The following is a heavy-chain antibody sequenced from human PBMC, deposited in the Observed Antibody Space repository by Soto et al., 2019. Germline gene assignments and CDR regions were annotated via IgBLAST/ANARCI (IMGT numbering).Heavy chain of an antibody. D-gene: IGHD2-8*01. V-gene: IGHV1-69*01. Sequence: QVQLVQSGAEVKKPGSSVKVSCKASGGTFSSYAISWVRQAPGQGLEWMGGIIPIFGTANYAQKFQGRVTITADESTSTAYRELSSLRSEDTAVYYCARVTRYCTNGVCYKDYYYGMDVWGQGTTVTVSS. CDR2: IIPIFGTA. CDR1: GGTFSSYA. CDR3: ARVTRYCTNGVCYKDYYYGMDV. J-gene: IGHJ6*02.